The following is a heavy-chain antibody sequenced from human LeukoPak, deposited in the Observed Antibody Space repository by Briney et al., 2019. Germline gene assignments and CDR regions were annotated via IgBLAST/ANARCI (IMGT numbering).Heavy chain of an antibody. Sequence: GGSLRLSCAASGFTFSSFEMNWVRQAPGKGLEWVSYISSSGSTIYYADSVKGRFTISRDNAKNSLYLQMNSLRAEDTAVYYCARGILTYYYDSSGHHDYWAREPWSPSPQ. CDR3: ARGILTYYYDSSGHHDY. V-gene: IGHV3-48*03. J-gene: IGHJ4*02. D-gene: IGHD3-22*01. CDR1: GFTFSSFE. CDR2: ISSSGSTI.